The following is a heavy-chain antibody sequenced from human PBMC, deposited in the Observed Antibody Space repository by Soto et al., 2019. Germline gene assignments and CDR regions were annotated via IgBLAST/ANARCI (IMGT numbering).Heavy chain of an antibody. CDR2: ISGSGGST. CDR1: GFTFSSYA. J-gene: IGHJ4*02. D-gene: IGHD3-22*01. V-gene: IGHV3-23*01. Sequence: PGGSLRLSCAASGFTFSSYAMSWVRQAPGKGLEWVSAISGSGGSTYYADSVKGRFTISRDNSKNTLYLQMNSLRAEDTAVYYCEKLRDYYDSSGYCHYWGQGTLVTVYS. CDR3: EKLRDYYDSSGYCHY.